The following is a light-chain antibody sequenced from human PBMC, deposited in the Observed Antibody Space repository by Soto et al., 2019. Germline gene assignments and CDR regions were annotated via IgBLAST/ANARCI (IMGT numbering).Light chain of an antibody. V-gene: IGLV2-14*01. Sequence: QSVLTQPASVSGSPGQSIAISCTGTSSDVGGYSYVSWYQQQPGKAPKLVISDVSNRPSGVSDRFSGSKSGNTASLTISGLQTEDEADYYCASYTTSSTHVFGTGTKLTVL. CDR3: ASYTTSSTHV. CDR2: DVS. J-gene: IGLJ1*01. CDR1: SSDVGGYSY.